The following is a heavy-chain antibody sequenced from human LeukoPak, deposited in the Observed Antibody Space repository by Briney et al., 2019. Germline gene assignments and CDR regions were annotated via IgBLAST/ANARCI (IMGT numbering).Heavy chain of an antibody. J-gene: IGHJ4*02. CDR3: ARATTGSGDY. Sequence: GGSLRLSCAASGFIFDDYAMHWVRQAPGKGLVWVSRINSDGSSTSYADSVKGRFTISRDNAKNTLYLQMNSLRAEDTAVYYCARATTGSGDYWGQGTLVTVSS. CDR2: INSDGSST. V-gene: IGHV3-74*01. CDR1: GFIFDDYA. D-gene: IGHD1-1*01.